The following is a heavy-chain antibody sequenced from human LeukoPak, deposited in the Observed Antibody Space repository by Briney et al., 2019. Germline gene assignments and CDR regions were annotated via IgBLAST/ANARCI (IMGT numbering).Heavy chain of an antibody. V-gene: IGHV3-23*01. CDR3: AREADFFGSGSPSHY. Sequence: GGSLRLSCAASGFTFSTYAMNWVRQAPGKGLEWVSGISGSGGRTYYSHSVEGRVTISRDNSKHTLFLQMSSLRAEDTAIYYCAREADFFGSGSPSHYWGQAILVSVSS. CDR1: GFTFSTYA. D-gene: IGHD3-10*01. CDR2: ISGSGGRT. J-gene: IGHJ4*02.